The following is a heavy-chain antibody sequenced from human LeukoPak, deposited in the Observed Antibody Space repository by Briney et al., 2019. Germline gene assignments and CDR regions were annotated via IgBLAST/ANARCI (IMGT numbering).Heavy chain of an antibody. CDR2: IKSKTDGGTT. D-gene: IGHD3-10*01. V-gene: IGHV3-15*01. CDR3: ARARITMVRGLYYFDY. CDR1: GFTFSNAW. Sequence: GGSLRLSCAASGFTFSNAWMSWVRQAPGKGLEWVGRIKSKTDGGTTDYAAPVKGRFTISRDDSKNTLYLQMNSLRAEDTAVYYCARARITMVRGLYYFDYWGQGTLVTVSS. J-gene: IGHJ4*02.